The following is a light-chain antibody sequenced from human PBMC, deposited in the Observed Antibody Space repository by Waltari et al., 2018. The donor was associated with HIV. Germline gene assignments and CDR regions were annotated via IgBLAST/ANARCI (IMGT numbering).Light chain of an antibody. CDR1: QSVLYRSNNTNY. CDR2: WAS. J-gene: IGKJ1*01. V-gene: IGKV4-1*01. CDR3: QQYSTFPWT. Sequence: DIEVSQCPDSLAVSLGERATIHCKSRQSVLYRSNNTNYLAWFQQKPGQSPKLLISWASARESGVPARFSGGGSGTDFTLTIRSLQAEDVATYYCQQYSTFPWTFGQGTKVEIK.